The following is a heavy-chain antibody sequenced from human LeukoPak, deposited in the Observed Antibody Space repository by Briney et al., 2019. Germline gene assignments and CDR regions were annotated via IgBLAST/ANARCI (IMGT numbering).Heavy chain of an antibody. CDR3: ARAPSGYSSGWYYPEDYYYYMDV. CDR1: GYTFTSYG. Sequence: ASVRVSCKASGYTFTSYGISWVRQAPGQGLEWMGWISAYNGNTNYAQKLQGRVTMTTDTYTSTAYMELRSLRSDDTAVYYRARAPSGYSSGWYYPEDYYYYMDVWGKGTTVTISS. CDR2: ISAYNGNT. J-gene: IGHJ6*03. D-gene: IGHD6-19*01. V-gene: IGHV1-18*01.